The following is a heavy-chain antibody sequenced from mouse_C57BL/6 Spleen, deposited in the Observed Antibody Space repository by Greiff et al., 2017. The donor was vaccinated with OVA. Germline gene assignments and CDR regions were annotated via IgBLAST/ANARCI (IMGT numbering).Heavy chain of an antibody. V-gene: IGHV1-81*01. J-gene: IGHJ3*01. D-gene: IGHD2-3*01. CDR2: IYPRSGNT. CDR3: ARCYDGYSWFAY. Sequence: QVQLQQSGAELARPGASVKLSCKASGYTFTSYGISWVKQRTGQGLEWIGEIYPRSGNTYYNAKFKGKATLTADKSSSTSYMELRSLTSEDSAVYFCARCYDGYSWFAYWGQGTLVTVSA. CDR1: GYTFTSYG.